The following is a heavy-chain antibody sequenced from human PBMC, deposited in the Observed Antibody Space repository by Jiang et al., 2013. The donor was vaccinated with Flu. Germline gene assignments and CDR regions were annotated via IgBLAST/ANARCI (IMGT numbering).Heavy chain of an antibody. CDR3: AREVGDYTTYYYGSGSYYILDY. J-gene: IGHJ4*02. D-gene: IGHD3-10*01. CDR1: GGSISSSSYY. CDR2: IYYSGST. V-gene: IGHV4-39*07. Sequence: PGLVKPSETLSLTCTVSGGSISSSSYYWGWIRQPPGKGLEWIGSIYYSGSTYYNPSLKSRVTISVDTSKNQFSLKLSSVTAADTAVYYCAREVGDYTTYYYGSGSYYILDYWGQGTLVTVSS.